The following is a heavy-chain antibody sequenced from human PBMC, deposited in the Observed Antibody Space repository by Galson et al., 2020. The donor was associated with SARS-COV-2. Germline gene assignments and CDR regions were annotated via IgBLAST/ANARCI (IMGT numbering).Heavy chain of an antibody. D-gene: IGHD2-8*01. CDR3: ARELYGGPYYFAS. Sequence: SETLSLTCTVSGGSISSYYWSWIRQPPGKGLEWIGYIYYSGSTNYNPSLKSRVTISVDTSKNQFSLKLSSVTAADTAVYYCARELYGGPYYFASWGQGTLVTVSS. J-gene: IGHJ4*02. CDR2: IYYSGST. V-gene: IGHV4-59*01. CDR1: GGSISSYY.